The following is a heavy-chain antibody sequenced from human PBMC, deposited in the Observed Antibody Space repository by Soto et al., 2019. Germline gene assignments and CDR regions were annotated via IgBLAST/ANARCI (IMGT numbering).Heavy chain of an antibody. D-gene: IGHD3-3*01. CDR3: ARVSDFAVLISRKYYYYYGMDV. CDR2: IFHTGST. V-gene: IGHV4-4*02. Sequence: VQLQESGPGLVKPSGTLSLTCTVSGVSFSRNNWWHWVRQPPGKGLEWIGEIFHTGSTTYNPSLKSRVTMSISKSTNQFSRRLSSVTAADTAGYYCARVSDFAVLISRKYYYYYGMDVWGQGTTVTVSS. CDR1: GVSFSRNNW. J-gene: IGHJ6*02.